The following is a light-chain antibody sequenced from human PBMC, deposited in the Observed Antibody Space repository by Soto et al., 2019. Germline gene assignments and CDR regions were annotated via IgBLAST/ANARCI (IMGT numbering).Light chain of an antibody. CDR1: QSVARNY. CDR3: QQYAYSPIT. CDR2: DAS. J-gene: IGKJ5*01. Sequence: PGERATLSCRASQSVARNYLAWYQQKPGQAPRLLIYDASTRATGIPDRFSGSGSGADFTLTISRLDPEDFAVFYCQQYAYSPITFGQGTRLEI. V-gene: IGKV3-20*01.